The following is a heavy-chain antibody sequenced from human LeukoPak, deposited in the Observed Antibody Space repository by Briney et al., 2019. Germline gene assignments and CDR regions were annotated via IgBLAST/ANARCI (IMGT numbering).Heavy chain of an antibody. CDR1: GGSISSYY. D-gene: IGHD1-26*01. J-gene: IGHJ3*02. Sequence: TSETLSLTCTVSGGSISSYYWSWIRQPPGKGLEWLGTIYYSGSTYYNPSLKSRVTISVDTSKNQFSLKLSSVTAADTAVYYCARLGATDAFDIWGQGTMVTVSS. V-gene: IGHV4-59*04. CDR3: ARLGATDAFDI. CDR2: IYYSGST.